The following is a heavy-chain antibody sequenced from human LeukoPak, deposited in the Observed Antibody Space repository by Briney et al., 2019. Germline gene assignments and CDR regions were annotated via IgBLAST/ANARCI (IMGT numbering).Heavy chain of an antibody. D-gene: IGHD2-8*02. CDR2: MSGSTTFM. CDR1: GFTFRSYS. J-gene: IGHJ5*02. CDR3: AREKTSSGTGWLDP. V-gene: IGHV3-21*01. Sequence: PGGSLRLSCVASGFTFRSYSMNWVRQAPGKGLEWVASMSGSTTFMYYSDSVKGRFTISRDNVKNSVYLQMNSLSVEDTAIYYCAREKTSSGTGWLDPWGQGTLVTVSS.